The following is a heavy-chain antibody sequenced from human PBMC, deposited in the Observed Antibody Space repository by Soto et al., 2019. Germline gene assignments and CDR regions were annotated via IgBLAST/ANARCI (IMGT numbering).Heavy chain of an antibody. V-gene: IGHV1-18*01. J-gene: IGHJ4*02. Sequence: QVQLVQSGAEVKKPGASVKVSCKASGYTFTSYGISCVRQAPGQGLEGMGWISAYNGNKKYAQKLQGRVTSSTDTYPSTAYMELRSLRSDDTAVYYCAREPNYVGYWGQVTLVTVSS. CDR3: AREPNYVGY. CDR2: ISAYNGNK. CDR1: GYTFTSYG.